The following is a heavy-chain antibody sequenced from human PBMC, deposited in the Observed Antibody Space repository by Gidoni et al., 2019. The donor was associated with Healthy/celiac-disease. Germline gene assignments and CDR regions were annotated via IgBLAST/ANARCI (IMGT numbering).Heavy chain of an antibody. J-gene: IGHJ6*02. CDR1: GFTFSSYG. CDR2: IWYDGSNK. Sequence: LRLSCAASGFTFSSYGMHWVRQAPGKGLEWVAVIWYDGSNKYYADSVKGRFTISRDNSKNTLYLQMNSLRAEDTAVYYCARDVRLPTNYYYYYGMDVWGQGTTVTVSS. CDR3: ARDVRLPTNYYYYYGMDV. V-gene: IGHV3-33*01.